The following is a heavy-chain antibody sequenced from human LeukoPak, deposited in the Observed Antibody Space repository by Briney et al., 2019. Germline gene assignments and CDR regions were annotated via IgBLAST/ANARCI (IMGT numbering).Heavy chain of an antibody. Sequence: VASVKVSCKASGYTFTGYYMHWVRQAPGRGLEWLGWINAYNGDTDYAEKVQGRVTMTTDTSTSTAYMELTSLKSEDTAVYYCARDGLVPALYYLDFWGKGTTVTVSS. J-gene: IGHJ6*03. CDR1: GYTFTGYY. V-gene: IGHV1-18*04. CDR3: ARDGLVPALYYLDF. D-gene: IGHD2-2*01. CDR2: INAYNGDT.